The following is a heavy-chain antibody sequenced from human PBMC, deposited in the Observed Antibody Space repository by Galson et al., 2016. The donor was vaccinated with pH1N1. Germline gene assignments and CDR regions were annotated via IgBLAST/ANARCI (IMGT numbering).Heavy chain of an antibody. J-gene: IGHJ4*02. CDR2: IGDAI. D-gene: IGHD3-3*02. V-gene: IGHV3-21*06. CDR3: TRDVPFTSFDY. CDR1: GFTFGAHT. Sequence: SLRLSCAASGFTFGAHTMNWVRQAPGKGLEWVASIGDAIFYADSVRGRFTISRDNAKSTLYLQMYSLRAEDASIYYCTRDVPFTSFDYWGQGTLVTVSS.